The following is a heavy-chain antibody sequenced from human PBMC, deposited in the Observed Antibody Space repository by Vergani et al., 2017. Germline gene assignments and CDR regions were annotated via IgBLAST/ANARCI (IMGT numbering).Heavy chain of an antibody. J-gene: IGHJ6*03. CDR1: GYSFTSYW. CDR2: IYPGDSDT. Sequence: EVQLVQSGAEVKKPGESLKISCKGSGYSFTSYWIGWVRQMPGKGLEWMGIIYPGDSDTRYGPSFQGQVTISADKSIGTAYLQWSSLKASDTAMYYCARAAAAGRRYYYYMDVWDKGTTVTVSS. D-gene: IGHD6-13*01. CDR3: ARAAAAGRRYYYYMDV. V-gene: IGHV5-51*03.